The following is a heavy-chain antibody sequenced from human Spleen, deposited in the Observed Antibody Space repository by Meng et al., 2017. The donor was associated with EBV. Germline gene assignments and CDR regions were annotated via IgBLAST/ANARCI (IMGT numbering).Heavy chain of an antibody. D-gene: IGHD6-13*01. CDR2: IIPIFGTA. CDR1: GGTFGSYA. Sequence: VQVVVSGAGVQTPGSSVRVYAKASGGTFGSYAISWVRQAPGQGLEWMGGIIPIFGTANYAQKFQGRVTITADESTSTAYMELSSLRSEDTAVYYCARGGRIATPSGWFDPWGQGTLVTVSS. V-gene: IGHV1-69*12. J-gene: IGHJ5*02. CDR3: ARGGRIATPSGWFDP.